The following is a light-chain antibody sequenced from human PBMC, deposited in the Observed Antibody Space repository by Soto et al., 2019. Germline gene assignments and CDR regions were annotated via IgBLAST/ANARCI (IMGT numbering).Light chain of an antibody. CDR3: GTWDNSLSAYV. CDR1: GSNLGNNF. Sequence: QSVLTQPPSGSAARGQKVTISRSGNGSNLGNNFVSWYPHFPGTAPKLLIYGSSKRPSGIPHRFSGSKSGTSATLGITGVQTGDEADYYCGTWDNSLSAYVCGAGTKVTVL. V-gene: IGLV1-51*01. CDR2: GSS. J-gene: IGLJ1*01.